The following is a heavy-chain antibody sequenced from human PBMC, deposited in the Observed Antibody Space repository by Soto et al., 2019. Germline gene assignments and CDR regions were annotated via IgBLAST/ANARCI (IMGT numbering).Heavy chain of an antibody. CDR1: GYSFTSYG. D-gene: IGHD3-10*01. V-gene: IGHV1-18*01. CDR3: ASDSAVALIDY. J-gene: IGHJ4*02. CDR2: ISAYNGNT. Sequence: QVQLVQSGAEVKKPGASVKVSCKASGYSFTSYGISWVRQAPGQGLEWMGWISAYNGNTKYAQKLQGRVTMTTGTSTSTDYMQLRSLRSADTAVYYSASDSAVALIDYWGQGTLVTVSS.